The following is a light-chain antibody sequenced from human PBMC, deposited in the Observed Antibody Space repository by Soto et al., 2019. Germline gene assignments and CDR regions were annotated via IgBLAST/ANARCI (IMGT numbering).Light chain of an antibody. CDR1: QSFSSS. CDR3: QQYNEWPPT. CDR2: GAS. Sequence: EIVLTQSPGTLSLSPGERATLSCRASQSFSSSLAWYQQKPGQAPRLLISGASTRATGVPARFSGSASGTDFTLTISSLLPEDFAVYYCQQYNEWPPTFGQGTKVDI. V-gene: IGKV3-15*01. J-gene: IGKJ1*01.